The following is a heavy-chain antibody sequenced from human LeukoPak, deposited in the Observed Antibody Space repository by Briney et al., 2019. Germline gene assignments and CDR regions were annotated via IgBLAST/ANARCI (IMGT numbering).Heavy chain of an antibody. CDR2: IYYSGST. J-gene: IGHJ4*02. D-gene: IGHD3-22*01. V-gene: IGHV4-59*01. CDR1: GGSISSYY. CDR3: ASGYDSSGYYVNY. Sequence: SETLSLTCTVSGGSISSYYWSWIRQPPGKGLEWIGYIYYSGSTNYNPSLKSRVTISVDTSKNQFSLKLSSVTAADTAVYYCASGYDSSGYYVNYWGQGTLVTVSS.